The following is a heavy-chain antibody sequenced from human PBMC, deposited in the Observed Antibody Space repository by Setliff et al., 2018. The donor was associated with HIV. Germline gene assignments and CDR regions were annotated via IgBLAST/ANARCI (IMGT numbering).Heavy chain of an antibody. CDR3: ARDSGSTWYASSRSDY. CDR2: ISDSSSTI. CDR1: GFTFSNYD. J-gene: IGHJ4*02. V-gene: IGHV3-48*01. D-gene: IGHD6-13*01. Sequence: PGGSLRLSCAASGFTFSNYDMNWVRQAPGKGLEWVSYISDSSSTIYYAGSVRGRFTISRDNARNSLYLQMNSLRAEDTAVYYCARDSGSTWYASSRSDYWGQGTLVTVSS.